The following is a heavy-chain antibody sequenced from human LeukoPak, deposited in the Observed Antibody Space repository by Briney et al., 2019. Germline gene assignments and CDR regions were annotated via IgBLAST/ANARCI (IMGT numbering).Heavy chain of an antibody. D-gene: IGHD3-22*01. CDR3: ANDPYTYYYDSSGYNLDY. CDR2: ISATFGST. J-gene: IGHJ4*02. CDR1: GFTLSSYA. Sequence: GGSLRLSCAASGFTLSSYAMSWVRQGPGKGLEWVSSISATFGSTYYAHSVEGRFTISRDNSKNTLYLQMKSLRVEDTAIYYCANDPYTYYYDSSGYNLDYWGQGALVTVSS. V-gene: IGHV3-23*01.